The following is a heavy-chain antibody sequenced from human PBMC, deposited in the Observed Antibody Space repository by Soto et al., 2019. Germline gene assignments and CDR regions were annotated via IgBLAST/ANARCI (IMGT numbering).Heavy chain of an antibody. Sequence: GESLKISCQAFEYSFRIYWISWVRQKPGGGLEWMGRVDPNDSFATYSPSFEGHVSISVDKSTNIVYLQWRSLRASDTAAYYCARHQSGSGNSNFDFWGQGTPVTVSS. CDR3: ARHQSGSGNSNFDF. V-gene: IGHV5-10-1*01. J-gene: IGHJ4*02. CDR1: EYSFRIYW. CDR2: VDPNDSFA. D-gene: IGHD3-10*01.